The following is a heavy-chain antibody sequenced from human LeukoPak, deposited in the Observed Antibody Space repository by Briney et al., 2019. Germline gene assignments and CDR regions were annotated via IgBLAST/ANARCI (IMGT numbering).Heavy chain of an antibody. CDR1: GGSISSGGYY. V-gene: IGHV4-30-2*01. CDR2: IYHSGST. J-gene: IGHJ3*02. D-gene: IGHD3-22*01. Sequence: SQTLSLTCTVSGGSISSGGYYWSWIRQPPGKGLEWIGYIYHSGSTYYNPSLKSRVTISVDRSKNQFSLKLSSVTAADTAAYYCARRGGYYYDSSVDDAFDIWGQGTMVTVSS. CDR3: ARRGGYYYDSSVDDAFDI.